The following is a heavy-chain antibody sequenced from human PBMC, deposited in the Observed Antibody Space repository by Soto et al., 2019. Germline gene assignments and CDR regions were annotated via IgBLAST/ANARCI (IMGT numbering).Heavy chain of an antibody. CDR3: ARGGSNDWQVAFDI. J-gene: IGHJ3*02. CDR1: GGSFSTYY. D-gene: IGHD3-9*01. V-gene: IGHV4-34*01. CDR2: INHNGNN. Sequence: PSETLSLTCVVSGGSFSTYYYSWIRQSPGKGLEWIGEINHNGNNNYSPSLKSRVTMSLDTSKNQFSLKLTSVTAADMAVYYCARGGSNDWQVAFDIWGQGTMVTVSS.